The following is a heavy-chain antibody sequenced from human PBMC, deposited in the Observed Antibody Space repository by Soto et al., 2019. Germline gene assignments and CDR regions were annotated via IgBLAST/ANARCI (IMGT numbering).Heavy chain of an antibody. Sequence: GGSLRLSCAASGFTFSSYGMHWVREAPGKGLEWVAVISYDGSNKYYADSVKGRFTISRDNSKNTLYLQMNSLRAEDTAVYYCAKSPTIAVAGTGFRTTYYYYYMDVWGKGTTVTVSS. D-gene: IGHD6-19*01. V-gene: IGHV3-30*18. CDR1: GFTFSSYG. J-gene: IGHJ6*03. CDR2: ISYDGSNK. CDR3: AKSPTIAVAGTGFRTTYYYYYMDV.